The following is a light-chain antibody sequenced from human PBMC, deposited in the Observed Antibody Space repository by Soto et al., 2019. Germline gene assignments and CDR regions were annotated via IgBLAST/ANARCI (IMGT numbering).Light chain of an antibody. CDR3: QQYTNWPPWT. CDR1: QGVSSN. CDR2: DVS. J-gene: IGKJ1*01. Sequence: EIVMTQSPATLAVSPGERATLSCRASQGVSSNLAWYQQKPDQAPRLLIYDVSTRASDIPARFSGSGSGTEFTLTISSLQSEDFAVYYCQQYTNWPPWTFGQGTKVEIK. V-gene: IGKV3-15*01.